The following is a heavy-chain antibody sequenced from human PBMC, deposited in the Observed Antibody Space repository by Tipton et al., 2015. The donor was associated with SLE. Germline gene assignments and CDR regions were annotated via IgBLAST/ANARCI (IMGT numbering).Heavy chain of an antibody. CDR3: ARHPGSSWYRGRYFDY. D-gene: IGHD6-13*01. V-gene: IGHV4-59*08. CDR1: GISFTGYY. Sequence: TLSLTCTVSGISFTGYYWSWIRQPPGKGLEWVGYISYTGSTIYNPSLKSRVTVSMDTSKSQFSLKLSSVTAADTAVYYCARHPGSSWYRGRYFDYWGQGTLVTVSS. J-gene: IGHJ4*02. CDR2: ISYTGST.